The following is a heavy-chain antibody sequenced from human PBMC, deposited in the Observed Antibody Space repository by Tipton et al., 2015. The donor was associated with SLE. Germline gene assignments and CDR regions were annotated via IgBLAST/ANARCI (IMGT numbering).Heavy chain of an antibody. CDR3: ARDYRTFGVLDS. J-gene: IGHJ4*02. CDR1: GQRFSSYG. Sequence: QLVQSGGEVKEPGASVKVSCEASGQRFSSYGITWVRQAPGQGLEWMGWISTYNGDTDYPQKFQGRLTMTTDTSTRTTYLELRSLNSDDTALYYCARDYRTFGVLDSWGQGTLVTVSS. V-gene: IGHV1-18*01. CDR2: ISTYNGDT. D-gene: IGHD3-16*01.